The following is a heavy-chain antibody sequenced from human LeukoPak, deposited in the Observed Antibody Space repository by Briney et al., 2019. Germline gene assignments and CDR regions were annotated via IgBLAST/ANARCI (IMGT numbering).Heavy chain of an antibody. J-gene: IGHJ4*02. CDR3: ARGDGSGNSYGLIHDH. V-gene: IGHV1-2*02. CDR1: GYSFTGYY. Sequence: ASVKVSCKASGYSFTGYYMRWVRQAPGQGLEWMGWLNPNTGGTNYAQKFQGRVTMTRYTSISTGYMELGRLTSDDTAVYYCARGDGSGNSYGLIHDHWGQGTLVIVSS. D-gene: IGHD3-10*01. CDR2: LNPNTGGT.